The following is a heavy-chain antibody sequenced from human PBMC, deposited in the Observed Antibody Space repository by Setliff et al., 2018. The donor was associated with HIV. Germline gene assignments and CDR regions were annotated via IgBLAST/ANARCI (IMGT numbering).Heavy chain of an antibody. J-gene: IGHJ6*03. D-gene: IGHD5-12*01. CDR3: AKNGQVAVDSVARWRKEYFMDV. CDR2: ISGSGGST. Sequence: GGSLRLSCAASGFTFSTYPMSWVRQAPGKGLEWVSGISGSGGSTYYADSVKGRFTISRDNSKNTLYLQMNSLRAEDTAVYYCAKNGQVAVDSVARWRKEYFMDVWGKGTTVTVSS. CDR1: GFTFSTYP. V-gene: IGHV3-23*01.